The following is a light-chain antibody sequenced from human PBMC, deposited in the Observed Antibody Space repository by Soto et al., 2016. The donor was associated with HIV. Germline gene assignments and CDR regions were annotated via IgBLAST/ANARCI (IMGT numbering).Light chain of an antibody. CDR3: QQYKSYSWT. CDR2: KAS. CDR1: QSISSW. J-gene: IGKJ1*01. Sequence: DIQMTQSPSTLSASVGDRVTITCRPSQSISSWLAWYQQKPGKAPKLLIYKASTLETRVPSRFSGSGSGTEFTLTIISLQPDDFATYYCQQYKSYSWTFGQGTKVEMK. V-gene: IGKV1-5*03.